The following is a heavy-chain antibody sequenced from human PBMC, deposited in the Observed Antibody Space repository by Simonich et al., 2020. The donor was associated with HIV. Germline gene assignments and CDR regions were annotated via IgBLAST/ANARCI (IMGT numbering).Heavy chain of an antibody. V-gene: IGHV4-34*12. CDR1: GGSFSGYY. CDR3: ATAYCGGDCSGWTDY. Sequence: QVQLQQWGAGLLKPSETLSLTCAVYGGSFSGYYWIWIRQPPGKGLEWIGEIIHSGRTNYNPSLKSRVTISVDTTKNQFSLKLSSVTAADTAVYYCATAYCGGDCSGWTDYWGQGTLVTVSS. D-gene: IGHD2-21*02. CDR2: IIHSGRT. J-gene: IGHJ4*02.